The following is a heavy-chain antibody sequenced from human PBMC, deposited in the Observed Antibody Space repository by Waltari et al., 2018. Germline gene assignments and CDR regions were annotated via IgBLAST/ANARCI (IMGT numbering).Heavy chain of an antibody. J-gene: IGHJ4*02. Sequence: EVXLXESGXGLVQPGGSXRSSCAASGFPFTPSAMRWVPQAPGXGLXWVAAXNGRKXGTYYXDSVKGRFTIXSDNSRNTLYLQMNSLRXEDTAVYYXAXLWXYGTTWAGAFDXWGQGTLVTVSS. V-gene: IGHV3-23*01. D-gene: IGHD2-2*01. CDR1: GFPFTPSA. CDR3: AXLWXYGTTWAGAFDX. CDR2: XNGRKXGT.